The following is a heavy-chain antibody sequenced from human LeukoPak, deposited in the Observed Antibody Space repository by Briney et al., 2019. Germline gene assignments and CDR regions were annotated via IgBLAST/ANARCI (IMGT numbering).Heavy chain of an antibody. CDR2: INPSGGGT. D-gene: IGHD1-26*01. V-gene: IGHV1-46*01. Sequence: GASVKVSCKASGYSLTTYYMHWVRQAPGQGLEWMAIINPSGGGTKYAQKFQGRVTMTRDTSTSTAYMELSSLRSEDTAVYYCARSSRNSGSHYWGQGTLVTVSS. CDR1: GYSLTTYY. J-gene: IGHJ4*02. CDR3: ARSSRNSGSHY.